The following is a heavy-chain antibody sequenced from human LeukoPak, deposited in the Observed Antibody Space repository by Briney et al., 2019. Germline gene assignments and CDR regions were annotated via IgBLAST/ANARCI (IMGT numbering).Heavy chain of an antibody. J-gene: IGHJ4*02. D-gene: IGHD3-10*01. CDR1: GFTFSSYS. CDR3: ARVSGTFGELY. CDR2: ISTSSSYI. Sequence: LGGSLRLSCAASGFTFSSYSMNWVRQAPGKGLEWVSSISTSSSYIYYADSVKGRFTISRDNAKNSLYLQMNSLRAEDTAVYYCARVSGTFGELYWGQGTLVTVSS. V-gene: IGHV3-21*01.